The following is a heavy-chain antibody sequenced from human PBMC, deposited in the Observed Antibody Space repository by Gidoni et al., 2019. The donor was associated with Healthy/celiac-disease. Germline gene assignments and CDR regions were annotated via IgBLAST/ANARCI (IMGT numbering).Heavy chain of an antibody. Sequence: EVQLVQAGAEVKKPGESLRISCKGYGYSFTSYWISWVRQMPGKGLEWRGWIDPRASYTNYSPSFQGHVTISADKSISTAYLQWSSLKASDTAMYYCARGGSYYSSGDYWGQGTLVTVSS. D-gene: IGHD1-26*01. CDR3: ARGGSYYSSGDY. V-gene: IGHV5-10-1*03. CDR1: GYSFTSYW. J-gene: IGHJ4*02. CDR2: IDPRASYT.